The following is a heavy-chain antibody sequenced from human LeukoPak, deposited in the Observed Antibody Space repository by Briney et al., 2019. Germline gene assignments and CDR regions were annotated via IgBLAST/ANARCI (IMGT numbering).Heavy chain of an antibody. CDR1: GFTFSSYA. Sequence: GGSLRLSCAASGFTFSSYAMSWVRQAPGKGLDWVSASGSGGSTYYADSVKGRFTISRDNSKNTLYLQMNSLRAEDTAVYYCAKDPYDFWSGYYIDYWGQGTLVTVSS. CDR2: SGSGGST. CDR3: AKDPYDFWSGYYIDY. J-gene: IGHJ4*02. V-gene: IGHV3-23*01. D-gene: IGHD3-3*01.